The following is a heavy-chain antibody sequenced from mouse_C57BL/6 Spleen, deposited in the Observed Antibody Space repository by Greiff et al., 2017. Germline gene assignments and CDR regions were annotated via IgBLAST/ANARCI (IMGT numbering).Heavy chain of an antibody. V-gene: IGHV1-74*01. CDR2: IHPSDSDT. CDR3: AMEGSCFARYFDF. J-gene: IGHJ1*03. Sequence: QVQLQQPGAELVKPGASVKVSCKASGYTFTSYWMHWVKQRPGQGLEWIGRIHPSDSDTNYNQKFKGKATLTVDKSSSTAYMQLSSLTSEDSAVDYCAMEGSCFARYFDFWGTGTTVTVSS. CDR1: GYTFTSYW.